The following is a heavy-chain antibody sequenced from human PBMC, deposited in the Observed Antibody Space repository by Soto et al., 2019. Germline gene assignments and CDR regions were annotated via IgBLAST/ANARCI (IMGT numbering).Heavy chain of an antibody. CDR2: ISYDGSKK. J-gene: IGHJ6*02. V-gene: IGHV3-30*18. Sequence: GGSLRLSCAASGFTFSSYDMHWVRQAPGKGLEWVAVISYDGSKKYYGDSVKGRFTISRDNSKNTLYLQMNSLRAEDTAVYYCAKHRGYYDSSGYYFYGLDVWGQGTTVTVSS. CDR1: GFTFSSYD. D-gene: IGHD3-22*01. CDR3: AKHRGYYDSSGYYFYGLDV.